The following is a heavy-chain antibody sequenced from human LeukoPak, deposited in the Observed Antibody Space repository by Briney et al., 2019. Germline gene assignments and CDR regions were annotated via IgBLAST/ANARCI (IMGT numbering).Heavy chain of an antibody. V-gene: IGHV3-23*01. CDR3: AKGKVNHDGALDI. CDR2: ISGSVSGSGDST. D-gene: IGHD3-16*01. Sequence: SGGSLRLSCAASGFSFGSYAMSWVRQAPGKGLEWVSEISGSVSGSGDSTHYADSVKGRFTISRDNSKKTLFLQMNSLRAEDTAVYYCAKGKVNHDGALDIWGQGTVVTVSS. J-gene: IGHJ3*02. CDR1: GFSFGSYA.